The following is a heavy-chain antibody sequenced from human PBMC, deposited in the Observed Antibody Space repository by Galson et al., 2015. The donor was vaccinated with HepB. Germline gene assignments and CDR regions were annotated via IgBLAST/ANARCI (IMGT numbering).Heavy chain of an antibody. V-gene: IGHV3-23*01. CDR1: GFIFSIHA. D-gene: IGHD2-8*01. J-gene: IGHJ4*02. CDR2: IGGGGDIT. Sequence: SLRLSCAASGFIFSIHAMSWVRQAPGKGLEWVSDIGGGGDITYYADSVKGRFTISRDNYKNTLYLQMNSLRTEDAAVYYCALRGYGRSSFFDYWGQGTLVTASS. CDR3: ALRGYGRSSFFDY.